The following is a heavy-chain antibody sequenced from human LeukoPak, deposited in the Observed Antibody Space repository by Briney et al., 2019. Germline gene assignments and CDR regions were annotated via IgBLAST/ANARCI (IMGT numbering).Heavy chain of an antibody. CDR2: IDPSDSYT. CDR3: ARLGTYSSSSAYYYGMDV. CDR1: GYSFTSYW. V-gene: IGHV5-10-1*01. Sequence: GESLKISCKGSGYSFTSYWISWVRQMPGKGLEWMGRIDPSDSYTNYSPSFQGHVTISADKSISTAYLQWSSLKASDTAMYYCARLGTYSSSSAYYYGMDVWGQGTTVTVSS. J-gene: IGHJ6*02. D-gene: IGHD6-6*01.